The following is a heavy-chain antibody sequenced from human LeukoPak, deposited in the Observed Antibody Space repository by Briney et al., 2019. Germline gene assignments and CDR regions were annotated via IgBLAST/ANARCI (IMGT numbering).Heavy chain of an antibody. CDR3: ATEWELLVLYY. V-gene: IGHV1-24*01. D-gene: IGHD1-26*01. CDR1: GYTFTSYG. Sequence: EASVKVSCKASGYTFTSYGISWVRQAPGQGLEWMGGFDPEDGETIYAQKFQGRVTMTEDTSTDTAYMEPSSLRSEDTAVYYCATEWELLVLYYWGQGTLVTVSS. CDR2: FDPEDGET. J-gene: IGHJ4*02.